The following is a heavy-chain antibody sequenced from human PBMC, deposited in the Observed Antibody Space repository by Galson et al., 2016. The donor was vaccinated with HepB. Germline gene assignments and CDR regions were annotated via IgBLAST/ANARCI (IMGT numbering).Heavy chain of an antibody. CDR2: LSGSGDNT. D-gene: IGHD3-16*02. CDR1: GFTFGRFA. Sequence: SLRLSCAASGFTFGRFAMRWVRQAPGKGLEWVASLSGSGDNTYYADSVKGRFTVSRDNSKNTQYLQMNSVRAEDTAVYYCAKQALIVSGRHMDVWGQGTTLTVSS. J-gene: IGHJ6*02. CDR3: AKQALIVSGRHMDV. V-gene: IGHV3-23*01.